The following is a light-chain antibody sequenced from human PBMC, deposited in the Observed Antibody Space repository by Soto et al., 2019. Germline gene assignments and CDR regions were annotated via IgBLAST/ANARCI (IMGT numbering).Light chain of an antibody. J-gene: IGKJ5*01. CDR2: GAS. Sequence: EMMVTESLNTMSVSRGARATLSCRASQSVNSNLAWYQQKPGQAPRLLIYGASTRATGIPASFIGNGSGTEFTLTISSLQSEDFAVYYCQQYNNWPPITFGQGGRLEI. CDR1: QSVNSN. CDR3: QQYNNWPPIT. V-gene: IGKV3-15*01.